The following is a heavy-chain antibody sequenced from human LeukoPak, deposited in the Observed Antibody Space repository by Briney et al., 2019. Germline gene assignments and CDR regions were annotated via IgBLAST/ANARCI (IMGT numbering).Heavy chain of an antibody. CDR3: VKGTGTKYYYYGMDV. CDR1: GFSFSNYA. J-gene: IGHJ6*02. CDR2: INSNGGRT. V-gene: IGHV3-64D*06. Sequence: GSLRLSCPASGFSFSNYAMHWVRQAPGKGLEYVSGINSNGGRTYYADSVKGRFTISGDNSKSTLFLQMSSLSAEDTAVYYCVKGTGTKYYYYGMDVWGQGTTVTVSS. D-gene: IGHD3/OR15-3a*01.